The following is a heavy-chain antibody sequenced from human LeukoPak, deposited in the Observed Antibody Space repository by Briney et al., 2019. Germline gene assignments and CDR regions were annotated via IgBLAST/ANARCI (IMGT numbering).Heavy chain of an antibody. CDR1: GFIFSNDA. V-gene: IGHV3-33*01. CDR3: VRDPSGSGFAFDS. J-gene: IGHJ4*02. CDR2: IWFDGSNK. Sequence: PGGSLRLSCAASGFIFSNDAMHWVRQAPGKGLERVAFIWFDGSNKHYADSVKGRFTISRDNSEDTLYLQMNSLRAEDTAVYYCVRDPSGSGFAFDSWGQGALVTVSS. D-gene: IGHD1-1*01.